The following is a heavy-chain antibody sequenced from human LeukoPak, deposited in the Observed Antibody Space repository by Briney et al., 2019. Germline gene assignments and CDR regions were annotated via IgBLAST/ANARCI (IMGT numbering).Heavy chain of an antibody. CDR2: IYPANSDT. D-gene: IGHD5-24*01. CDR1: GYSFTTYW. Sequence: GESLKISRKGSGYSFTTYWIGWVRQMPGKGLEWMGIIYPANSDTRYSPPFQGQVTISADKSISTAYLQWSSLKASDTAMYYCARASRDGYNQNFDHWGQGTLVTVSS. J-gene: IGHJ4*02. CDR3: ARASRDGYNQNFDH. V-gene: IGHV5-51*01.